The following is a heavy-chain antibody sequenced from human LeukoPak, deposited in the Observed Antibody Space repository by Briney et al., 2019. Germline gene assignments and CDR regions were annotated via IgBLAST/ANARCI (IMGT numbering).Heavy chain of an antibody. CDR2: ISSSSSYI. CDR1: GFTFSSYS. V-gene: IGHV3-21*01. CDR3: ARSPGQWLFFDY. J-gene: IGHJ4*02. D-gene: IGHD6-19*01. Sequence: GGSLRLSCAASGFTFSSYSMNWVHQAPGKGLEWVSSISSSSSYIYYADSVKGRFTISRDNAKNSLYLQMNSLRAEDTAVYYCARSPGQWLFFDYWGQGTLVTVSS.